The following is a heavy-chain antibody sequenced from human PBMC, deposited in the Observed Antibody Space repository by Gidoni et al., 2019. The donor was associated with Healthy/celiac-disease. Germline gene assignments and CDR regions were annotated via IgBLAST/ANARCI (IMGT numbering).Heavy chain of an antibody. CDR3: TSATTAIRGSYYYGMDV. J-gene: IGHJ6*02. Sequence: EVQLVESGGGLVQPGGSLKLSCAASGFTFSGSAMHWVRQASGKGLEWVGRIRSKANSYATAYAASVKGRFTISRDDSKNTAYLQMNSLKTEDTAVYYCTSATTAIRGSYYYGMDVWGQGTTVTVSS. D-gene: IGHD1-26*01. CDR1: GFTFSGSA. V-gene: IGHV3-73*02. CDR2: IRSKANSYAT.